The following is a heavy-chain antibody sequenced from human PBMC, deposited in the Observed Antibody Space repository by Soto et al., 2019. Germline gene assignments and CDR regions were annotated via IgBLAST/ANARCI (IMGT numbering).Heavy chain of an antibody. V-gene: IGHV1-2*02. CDR3: ARGDYDFWSCYQPDNWFDP. CDR1: GYTFTGYY. J-gene: IGHJ5*02. CDR2: INPNSGGT. Sequence: ASVKVSCEASGYTFTGYYMHWVRQAPGQGLEWMGWINPNSGGTNYEPKFQGRVTMTRDTSISTAYMELSRLRSDDTAGYYCARGDYDFWSCYQPDNWFDPSGQGTLVTVSS. D-gene: IGHD3-3*01.